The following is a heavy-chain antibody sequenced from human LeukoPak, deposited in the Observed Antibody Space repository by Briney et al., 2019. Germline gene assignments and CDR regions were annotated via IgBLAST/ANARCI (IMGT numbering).Heavy chain of an antibody. Sequence: GGSLRLSCETSGFTFSHYAMSWVRQTPGKGLEWVSAISGSGSRTYYADSVKARFTVSRDNSKNILYLQMHSLTVEDTAIYFCAKDYNAFDFWGQGTLVTVSS. V-gene: IGHV3-23*01. CDR1: GFTFSHYA. J-gene: IGHJ4*02. D-gene: IGHD1-1*01. CDR3: AKDYNAFDF. CDR2: ISGSGSRT.